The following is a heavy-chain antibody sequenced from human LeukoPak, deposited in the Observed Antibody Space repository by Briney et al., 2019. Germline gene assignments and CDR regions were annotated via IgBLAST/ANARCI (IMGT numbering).Heavy chain of an antibody. V-gene: IGHV3-9*01. J-gene: IGHJ4*02. Sequence: GGSLRLSCAASGFTFDDYAMHWVRQAPGKGLEWVSGISWNSGSIGYADSVKGRFTISRDNAKNSLYLQMNSLRAEDTALYYCAKDSLYSNNGAFDYWGQGTLVTVSP. CDR3: AKDSLYSNNGAFDY. CDR1: GFTFDDYA. CDR2: ISWNSGSI. D-gene: IGHD4-11*01.